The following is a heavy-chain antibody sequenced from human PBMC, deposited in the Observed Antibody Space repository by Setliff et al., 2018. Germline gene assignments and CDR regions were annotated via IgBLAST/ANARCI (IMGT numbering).Heavy chain of an antibody. D-gene: IGHD2-21*01. CDR2: ISPYSGET. CDR1: GFNFITYG. Sequence: ASVKVSCKTSGFNFITYGFSWVRQAPGQGLGWMGWISPYSGETNNAQKFQDRLSVTADASSKTIYMELRSLTSDDTAVYFCTTSRAPRVVLAADFDLWGQGTLVTV. J-gene: IGHJ4*02. V-gene: IGHV1-18*01. CDR3: TTSRAPRVVLAADFDL.